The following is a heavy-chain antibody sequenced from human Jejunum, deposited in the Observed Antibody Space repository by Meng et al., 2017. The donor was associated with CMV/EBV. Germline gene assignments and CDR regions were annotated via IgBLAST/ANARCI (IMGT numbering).Heavy chain of an antibody. Sequence: LQRSGPGLVRPSETLSPTFTVSGDSISNYFWVWILQPAGKKLGWIGRISPSGNINYIPSLKGRVTMSLDTSNNQIFLNLTSVTAADTALYYCARGESRGYYYIDYWGQGILVTVSS. D-gene: IGHD3-22*01. CDR1: GDSISNYF. CDR3: ARGESRGYYYIDY. V-gene: IGHV4-4*07. J-gene: IGHJ4*02. CDR2: ISPSGNI.